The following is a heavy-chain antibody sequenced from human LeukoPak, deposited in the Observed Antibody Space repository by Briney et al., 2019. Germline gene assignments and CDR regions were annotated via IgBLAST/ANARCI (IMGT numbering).Heavy chain of an antibody. V-gene: IGHV1-2*02. CDR3: ATYIQRPPGMDV. J-gene: IGHJ6*02. D-gene: IGHD2-15*01. Sequence: ASVKVSCKASGYTFTGYYIHWERQAPGQGLEWMGWINPHSGGTNYAQNFQGRVTMTRDTSISTAYMELSSLRAEDTALYFCATYIQRPPGMDVWGQGTTVTVSS. CDR2: INPHSGGT. CDR1: GYTFTGYY.